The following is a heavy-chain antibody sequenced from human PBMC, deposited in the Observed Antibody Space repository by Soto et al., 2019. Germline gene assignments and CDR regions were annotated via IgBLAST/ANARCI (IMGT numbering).Heavy chain of an antibody. V-gene: IGHV1-46*01. CDR1: GYTFTSYY. J-gene: IGHJ4*02. CDR2: INPSGGIT. Sequence: ASVKFSCKASGYTFTSYYMHWVRQAPGQVLECMVIINPSGGITSYXXKFQGRVXXTRDTSTSTVXMELSXLRSEDTAVXYCARDRFVYYDRAPGYWCQGTLVTVSS. CDR3: ARDRFVYYDRAPGY. D-gene: IGHD3-22*01.